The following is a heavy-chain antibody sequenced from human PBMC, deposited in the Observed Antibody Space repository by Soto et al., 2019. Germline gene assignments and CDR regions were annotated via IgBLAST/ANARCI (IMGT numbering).Heavy chain of an antibody. Sequence: SETLSLTCTVSGGSISSGDYYWSWIRQPPGKGLEWIGYIYYSGSTYYNPSLKSRVTISVDTSKNQFSLKLSSVTAADTAVYYCARSGEAAQDYYDSSGFYYWGQGTLVTVYS. CDR3: ARSGEAAQDYYDSSGFYY. CDR1: GGSISSGDYY. J-gene: IGHJ4*02. D-gene: IGHD3-22*01. V-gene: IGHV4-30-4*01. CDR2: IYYSGST.